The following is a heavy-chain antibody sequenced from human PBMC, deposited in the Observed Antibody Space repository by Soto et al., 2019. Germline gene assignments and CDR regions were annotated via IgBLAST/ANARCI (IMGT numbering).Heavy chain of an antibody. CDR3: ARGPITFGGVIVRPFDY. J-gene: IGHJ4*02. CDR1: GGSFSGYY. D-gene: IGHD3-16*02. V-gene: IGHV4-34*01. CDR2: INHSGST. Sequence: SETLSLTCAVCGGSFSGYYWSWIRQPPGKGLEWIGEINHSGSTNYNPSLKSRVTISVDTSKNQFSLKLSSVTAADTAVYYCARGPITFGGVIVRPFDYWGQGTLVTVSS.